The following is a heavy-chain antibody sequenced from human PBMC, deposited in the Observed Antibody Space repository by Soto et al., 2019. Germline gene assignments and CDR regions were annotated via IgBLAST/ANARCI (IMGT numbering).Heavy chain of an antibody. CDR2: IWYDGSNK. Sequence: VQLVESGGGVVQPGRSLRLSCAASGFTFSSYGIHWVRQAPGKGLEWVAVIWYDGSNKFYADSVKGRFTISRDNSKNTLYLQMNSLRAEDTAVYYCARDGGDYDFWNGYYFDYWGQGTLVTVSS. V-gene: IGHV3-33*01. J-gene: IGHJ4*02. CDR3: ARDGGDYDFWNGYYFDY. D-gene: IGHD3-3*01. CDR1: GFTFSSYG.